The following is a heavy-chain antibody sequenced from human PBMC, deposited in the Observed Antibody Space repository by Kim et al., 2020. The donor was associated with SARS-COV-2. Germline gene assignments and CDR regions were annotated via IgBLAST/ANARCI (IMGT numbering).Heavy chain of an antibody. V-gene: IGHV1-69*13. CDR2: IIPIFGTA. CDR1: GGTFSSYA. CDR3: AGNRVLEWLLSTDYYYYGMDV. Sequence: SVKVSCKASGGTFSSYAISWVRQAPGQGLEWMGGIIPIFGTANYAQKFQGRVTITADESTSTAYMELSSLRSEDTAVYYCAGNRVLEWLLSTDYYYYGMDVWGQGTMVTVSS. J-gene: IGHJ6*02. D-gene: IGHD3-3*01.